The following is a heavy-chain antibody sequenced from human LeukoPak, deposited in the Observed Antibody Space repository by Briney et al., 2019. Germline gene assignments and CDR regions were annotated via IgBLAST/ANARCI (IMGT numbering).Heavy chain of an antibody. CDR2: ISWNSGSI. CDR3: AKESNTGGAFDI. Sequence: PGRSLRLSCAASGFTFDDYAMHWVRQAPGKGLEWVSGISWNSGSIGYADSVKGRFTISRDNAKNSLYLQMNSLRAEDMALYYCAKESNTGGAFDIWGQGTMVTVSS. D-gene: IGHD5-18*01. CDR1: GFTFDDYA. J-gene: IGHJ3*02. V-gene: IGHV3-9*03.